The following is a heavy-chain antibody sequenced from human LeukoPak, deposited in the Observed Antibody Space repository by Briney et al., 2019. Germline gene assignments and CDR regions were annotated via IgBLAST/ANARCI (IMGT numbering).Heavy chain of an antibody. J-gene: IGHJ4*02. CDR2: ISSSGSTI. D-gene: IGHD4-17*01. CDR3: AKDHHGTVTPYYFDY. Sequence: GGSLRLSCAASGFTFSDYYMSWIRQAPGKGLEWVSYISSSGSTIYYADSVKGRFTISRDNAKNSLYLQMNSLRAEDTAVYYCAKDHHGTVTPYYFDYWGQGTLVTVSS. CDR1: GFTFSDYY. V-gene: IGHV3-11*01.